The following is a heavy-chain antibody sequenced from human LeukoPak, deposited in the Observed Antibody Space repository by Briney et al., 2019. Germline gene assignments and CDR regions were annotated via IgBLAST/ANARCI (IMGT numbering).Heavy chain of an antibody. V-gene: IGHV3-33*01. CDR1: GFTFSSYG. J-gene: IGHJ4*02. CDR3: VTKGGRDDFWSGYPR. CDR2: IWYDGSNK. D-gene: IGHD3-3*01. Sequence: PGGSLRLSCAASGFTFSSYGTHWVRQAPGKGLEWVAVIWYDGSNKYYADSVKGRFTISRDNSKNTLYLQMNSLRAEDTAVYYYVTKGGRDDFWSGYPRWGQGTLVTVSS.